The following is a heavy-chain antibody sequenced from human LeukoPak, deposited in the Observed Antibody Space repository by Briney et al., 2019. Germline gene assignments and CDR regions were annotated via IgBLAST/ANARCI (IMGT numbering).Heavy chain of an antibody. CDR2: IYYSGST. CDR3: ARSTRYYDFWSGYYTGDYYYMDV. Sequence: PSETLSLTCTVSGGSISSGGYYWSWIRQPPGKGLEWIGYIYYSGSTNYNPSLKSRVTISVDTSKNQFSLKLSSVTAADTAVYYCARSTRYYDFWSGYYTGDYYYMDVWGKGTTVTVSS. V-gene: IGHV4-61*08. D-gene: IGHD3-3*01. CDR1: GGSISSGGYY. J-gene: IGHJ6*03.